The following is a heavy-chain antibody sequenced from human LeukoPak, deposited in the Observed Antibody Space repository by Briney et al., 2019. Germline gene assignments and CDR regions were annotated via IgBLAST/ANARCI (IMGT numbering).Heavy chain of an antibody. J-gene: IGHJ5*02. CDR2: FYYSGST. Sequence: KTSETLSLTCTVSGGSISSSSYSWGWIRQPPGKGLEWIGSFYYSGSTYYNPSLKSRVTISVDTSKNQFSLKLSSVTAADTAVYYCARLRAYDFWSAPWGQGTLVTVSS. CDR1: GGSISSSSYS. D-gene: IGHD3-3*01. CDR3: ARLRAYDFWSAP. V-gene: IGHV4-39*01.